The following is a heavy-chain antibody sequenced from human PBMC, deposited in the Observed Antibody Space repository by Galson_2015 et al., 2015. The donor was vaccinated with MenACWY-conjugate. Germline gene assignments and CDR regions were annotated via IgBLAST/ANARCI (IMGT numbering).Heavy chain of an antibody. CDR3: ARHRGWHIDS. J-gene: IGHJ5*01. CDR2: IYYSGST. D-gene: IGHD2-15*01. V-gene: IGHV4-39*07. Sequence: IYYSGSTYYNPSLKSRVTISVDTSKNEFSLKLISVTAADTALYYCARHRGWHIDSWGQGKLVTVSS.